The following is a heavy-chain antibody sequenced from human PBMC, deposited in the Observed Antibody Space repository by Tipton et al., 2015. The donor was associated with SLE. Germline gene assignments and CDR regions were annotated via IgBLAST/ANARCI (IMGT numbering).Heavy chain of an antibody. J-gene: IGHJ6*02. Sequence: QLVQSGAEVKKPGASVKVSCKASGYTFTSYYMHWVRQAPGQGLEWMGIINPSGGSTSYAQKFQGRVTMTRDTSTSTVYMERSSLKSEDTAVYYCAKDGARGYYYYGMDVWGQGTTVTVSS. D-gene: IGHD3-16*01. CDR1: GYTFTSYY. CDR2: INPSGGST. CDR3: AKDGARGYYYYGMDV. V-gene: IGHV1-46*01.